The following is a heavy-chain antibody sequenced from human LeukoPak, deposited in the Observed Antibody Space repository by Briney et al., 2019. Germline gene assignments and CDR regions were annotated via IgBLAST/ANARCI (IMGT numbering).Heavy chain of an antibody. V-gene: IGHV3-48*03. CDR1: GFTFSSYE. CDR3: ARERVSALDY. J-gene: IGHJ4*02. CDR2: ISSSGSTI. Sequence: PGGSLRLSCAASGFTFSSYEMNWVRQAPGKGLEWVSYISSSGSTIYYADSVKGRFTISRDNAKNSLYLQMNGLRAEDTAVYYCARERVSALDYWGQGTLVAVSS.